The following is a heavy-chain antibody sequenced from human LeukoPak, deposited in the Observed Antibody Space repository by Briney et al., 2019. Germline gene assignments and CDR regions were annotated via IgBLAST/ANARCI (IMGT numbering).Heavy chain of an antibody. V-gene: IGHV3-23*01. CDR3: LKGGWGTVLDY. CDR2: ISGHNT. D-gene: IGHD1-1*01. Sequence: PGGSLRLSCAASGFNFDDNPMTWVRQAPGKGLEWVSAISGHNTFYTPSVKGRFTISRDNSENRLYLQMTSLRVGDTAVYYCLKGGWGTVLDYWGQGTLVTVSS. J-gene: IGHJ4*02. CDR1: GFNFDDNP.